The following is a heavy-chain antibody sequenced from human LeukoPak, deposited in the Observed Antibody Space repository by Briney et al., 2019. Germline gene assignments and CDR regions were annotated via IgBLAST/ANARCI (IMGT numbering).Heavy chain of an antibody. CDR2: ISGSSGTI. J-gene: IGHJ6*03. V-gene: IGHV3-48*01. D-gene: IGHD3-16*01. CDR1: GFNFSTYS. CDR3: ARRSEFGVLYYMDV. Sequence: PGGSLRLSCAASGFNFSTYSMNWVRQAPGKGLEWVSYISGSSGTIYYADSVKGRFTISRDNARNSLYLQMNSLRAEDTAVYYCARRSEFGVLYYMDVWGKGTTVTVSS.